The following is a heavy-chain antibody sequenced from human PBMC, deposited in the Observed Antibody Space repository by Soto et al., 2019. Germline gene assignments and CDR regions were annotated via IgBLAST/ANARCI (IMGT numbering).Heavy chain of an antibody. Sequence: GGSLRLSCAASGFTFSSYAMHWVRQAPGKGLEWVAVISYDGSNKYYADSVKGRFTISRDNSKNTLYLQMNSLRAEDTAVYYCARARGGSIAANRHFDYWGQGTLVTVSS. CDR1: GFTFSSYA. D-gene: IGHD6-6*01. V-gene: IGHV3-30-3*01. CDR2: ISYDGSNK. J-gene: IGHJ4*02. CDR3: ARARGGSIAANRHFDY.